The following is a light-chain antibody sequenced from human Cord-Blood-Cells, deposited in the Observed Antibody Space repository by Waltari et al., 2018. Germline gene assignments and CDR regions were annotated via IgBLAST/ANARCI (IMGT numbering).Light chain of an antibody. CDR2: GAS. J-gene: IGKJ2*01. V-gene: IGKV3-20*01. CDR3: QQYGSSPYT. Sequence: ELVLTQSPATPSSSPGERATLPCRASQSVSSSYLAWYQQKPGQAPRLLIYGASSRATGIPDRFSGSGSGTDFTLTISRLEPEDFAVYYCQQYGSSPYTFGQGTKLEIK. CDR1: QSVSSSY.